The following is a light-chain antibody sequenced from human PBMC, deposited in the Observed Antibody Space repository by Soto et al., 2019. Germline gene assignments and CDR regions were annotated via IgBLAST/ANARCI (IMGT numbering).Light chain of an antibody. CDR3: QHYNTYSPGT. Sequence: STLSASVGDRVTITCRASQTISSWVAWYQQKPGRGPKLLIYDASTWQSGVPSRFIGSGSGTEFTLTITSLQPDDFATYYCQHYNTYSPGTFGQGTKVDIK. J-gene: IGKJ1*01. V-gene: IGKV1-5*01. CDR1: QTISSW. CDR2: DAS.